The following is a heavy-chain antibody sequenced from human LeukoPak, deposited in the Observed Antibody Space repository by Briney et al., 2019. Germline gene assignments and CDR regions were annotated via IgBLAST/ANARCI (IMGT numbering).Heavy chain of an antibody. D-gene: IGHD3-16*01. V-gene: IGHV3-30*04. Sequence: GGSLRLSCAASGFTFSSYAMHWVRQAPGKGLEWVAVISYDGSNKYYADSVKGRFTISRDNAKNSLYLQMNSLRAEDTAVYYCTRRGAASDAFDIWGQGTMVTVSS. CDR2: ISYDGSNK. CDR3: TRRGAASDAFDI. J-gene: IGHJ3*02. CDR1: GFTFSSYA.